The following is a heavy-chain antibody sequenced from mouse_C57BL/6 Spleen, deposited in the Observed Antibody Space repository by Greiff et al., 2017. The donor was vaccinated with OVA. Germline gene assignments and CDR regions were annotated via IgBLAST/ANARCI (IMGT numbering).Heavy chain of an antibody. J-gene: IGHJ4*01. CDR3: ARSDYDYDRAMDY. Sequence: EVQLKESGPELVKPGASVKISCKASGYSFTGYYMNWVKQSPEKSLEWIGEINPSTGGTTYNQKFKAKATLTVDKSSSTAYMQLKSLTSEDSAVYYCARSDYDYDRAMDYWGQGTSVTVSS. CDR2: INPSTGGT. D-gene: IGHD2-4*01. CDR1: GYSFTGYY. V-gene: IGHV1-42*01.